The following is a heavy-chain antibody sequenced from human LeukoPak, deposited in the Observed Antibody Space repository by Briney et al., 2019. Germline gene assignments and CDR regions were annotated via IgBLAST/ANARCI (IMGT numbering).Heavy chain of an antibody. Sequence: PSETLSLTCTVSGYSISRGHYWGWIRQTPGKGLEWIGSIYYRGSTYYNPSLKSRVTISLDTSKDQFSLKLSSVTAADTAVYYCARSRWLSDPYFDYWGQGTLVTVSS. CDR2: IYYRGST. V-gene: IGHV4-38-2*02. D-gene: IGHD3-22*01. CDR3: ARSRWLSDPYFDY. CDR1: GYSISRGHY. J-gene: IGHJ4*02.